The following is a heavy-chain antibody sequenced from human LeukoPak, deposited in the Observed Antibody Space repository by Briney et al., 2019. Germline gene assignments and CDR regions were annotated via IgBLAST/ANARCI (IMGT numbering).Heavy chain of an antibody. CDR1: GFTFSSYS. V-gene: IGHV3-21*01. D-gene: IGHD4-17*01. CDR3: ARDKYGDQYYFDY. J-gene: IGHJ4*02. CDR2: ISSSSSYI. Sequence: PGGSLRLSCAASGFTFSSYSMNGVRQAPGKGLEWVSFISSSSSYIYYADSVKGRFTISRDNARNSLYLQMNSLRAEDTAVYYCARDKYGDQYYFDYWGQGTLVTVSS.